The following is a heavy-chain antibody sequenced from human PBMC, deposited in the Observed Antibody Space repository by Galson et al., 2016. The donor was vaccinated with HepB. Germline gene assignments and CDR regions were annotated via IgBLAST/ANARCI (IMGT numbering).Heavy chain of an antibody. CDR1: GYTFTNHA. CDR3: ARAQKFYFDTSGPLEM. V-gene: IGHV1-18*01. D-gene: IGHD3-22*01. J-gene: IGHJ4*02. Sequence: SVKVSCKASGYTFTNHAISWVRQAPGQGLEWMGWITIYNGNKNYAQKFQGRVILTTDTSTRTAYMELSNLRPDDTAVYYCARAQKFYFDTSGPLEMWGQGTLVAGSA. CDR2: ITIYNGNK.